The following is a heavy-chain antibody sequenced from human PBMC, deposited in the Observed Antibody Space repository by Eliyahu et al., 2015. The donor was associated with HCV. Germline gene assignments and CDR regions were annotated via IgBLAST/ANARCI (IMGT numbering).Heavy chain of an antibody. Sequence: QVQLVQSGAEVKKPGASVXVSXKASGXTFTGXXXXWVRQAPGQGLEWMGWSNPNSGGTNYAQKFQGRVTMTRDTSISTAYMELSRLRSDDTAVYYCARDEGQQLPRDWGQGTLVTVSS. V-gene: IGHV1-2*02. D-gene: IGHD6-13*01. CDR3: ARDEGQQLPRD. CDR1: GXTFTGXX. J-gene: IGHJ4*02. CDR2: SNPNSGGT.